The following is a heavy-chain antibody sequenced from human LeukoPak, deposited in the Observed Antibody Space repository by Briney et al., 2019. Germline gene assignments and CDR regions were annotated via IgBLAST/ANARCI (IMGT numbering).Heavy chain of an antibody. CDR2: INPNSGGT. V-gene: IGHV1-2*02. J-gene: IGHJ4*02. D-gene: IGHD1-26*01. CDR1: GYTFTGYY. CDR3: ARDRWELLGGYYFDY. Sequence: VASVKVSCKASGYTFTGYYMHWVRQAPGQGLEWMGWINPNSGGTNYAQKFQGRVTMTRDTSISTAYMELSRLRSDDTAVYYCARDRWELLGGYYFDYWGQGTLVTVSS.